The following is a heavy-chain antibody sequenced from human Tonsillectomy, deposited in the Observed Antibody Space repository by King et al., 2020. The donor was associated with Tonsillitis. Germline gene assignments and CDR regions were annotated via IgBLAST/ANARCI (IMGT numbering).Heavy chain of an antibody. CDR1: GGTFSSYA. Sequence: VQLVESGAEVKKLGSSVKVSCTASGGTFSSYAFSWVRQAPGQGLEWMGRIIPLLDIANYAQKFQGRVTITADKSTSTAYMELSSLRSEDTAVYYCAGGEVLGGSYSTYDYWGQGTLVTVSS. J-gene: IGHJ4*02. CDR2: IIPLLDIA. CDR3: AGGEVLGGSYSTYDY. D-gene: IGHD1-26*01. V-gene: IGHV1-69*09.